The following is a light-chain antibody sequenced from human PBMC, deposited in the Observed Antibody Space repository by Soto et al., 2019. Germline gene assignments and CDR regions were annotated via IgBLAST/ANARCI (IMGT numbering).Light chain of an antibody. J-gene: IGLJ2*01. CDR1: SSDVGGYNY. CDR2: DVS. Sequence: QSVLTQPASVSGSPGQSITISCTGTSSDVGGYNYVSWYQQHPGKAPKPMIYDVSNRPSGVSNRFSGSKSGNTASLTISGLQADDESDYYCSAYTSSSTLVVFGGGTKLTVL. CDR3: SAYTSSSTLVV. V-gene: IGLV2-14*01.